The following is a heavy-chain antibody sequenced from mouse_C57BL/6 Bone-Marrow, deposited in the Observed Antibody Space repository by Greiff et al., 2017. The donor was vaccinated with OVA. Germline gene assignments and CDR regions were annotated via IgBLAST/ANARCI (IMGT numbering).Heavy chain of an antibody. CDR1: GFTFSSYA. D-gene: IGHD2-2*01. CDR2: ISDGGSYT. CDR3: ARDGLGYGYDGEHY. Sequence: EVKLVESGGGLVKPGGSLKLSCAASGFTFSSYAMSWVRQTPEKRLEWVATISDGGSYTYYPDNVKGRFTISRDNAKNNLYLQMSHLKSEDTAMYYCARDGLGYGYDGEHYWGQGTLVTVSA. V-gene: IGHV5-4*01. J-gene: IGHJ3*01.